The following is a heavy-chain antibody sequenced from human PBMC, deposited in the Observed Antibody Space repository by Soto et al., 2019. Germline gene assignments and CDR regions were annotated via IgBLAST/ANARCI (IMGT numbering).Heavy chain of an antibody. V-gene: IGHV1-46*01. D-gene: IGHD3-22*01. Sequence: ASVKVSCKAPADTFTSYYIHWVRQAPGHGLEWMGIINPNGGSTRFAQTFQGRITMTTDTSTSTVYMELRSLRSEDTAVYYCARGGYYYDSSGYYQDYWGQGTLVTSPQ. CDR3: ARGGYYYDSSGYYQDY. J-gene: IGHJ4*02. CDR1: ADTFTSYY. CDR2: INPNGGST.